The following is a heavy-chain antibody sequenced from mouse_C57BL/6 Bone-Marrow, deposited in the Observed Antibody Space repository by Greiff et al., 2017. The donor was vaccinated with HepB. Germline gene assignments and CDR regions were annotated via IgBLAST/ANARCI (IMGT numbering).Heavy chain of an antibody. D-gene: IGHD1-1*01. V-gene: IGHV1-15*01. J-gene: IGHJ3*01. CDR1: GYTFPDYE. Sequence: QVQLKESGAELVRPGASVTLSCKASGYTFPDYEMHWGKQTPVHGLEWIGAIDPETGGTAYNQKFKGKAILTADKSSSTAYMELRSLTSEDSAVYYCYYYGSSSFAYWGQGTLVTVSA. CDR2: IDPETGGT. CDR3: YYYGSSSFAY.